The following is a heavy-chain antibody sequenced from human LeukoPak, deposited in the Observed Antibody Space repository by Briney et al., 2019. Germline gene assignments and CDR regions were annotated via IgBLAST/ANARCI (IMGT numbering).Heavy chain of an antibody. J-gene: IGHJ4*02. D-gene: IGHD3-9*01. Sequence: GGSLRLSCAASGFTFSSYAMSWVRQAPGKGLEWVSAISGSGGSTYYTDTVKGRFTISRDNSKNTLYLQMNSLRAEDTAVYYCAKAQFGFDILTGPDYWGQGTLVTVSS. V-gene: IGHV3-23*01. CDR1: GFTFSSYA. CDR2: ISGSGGST. CDR3: AKAQFGFDILTGPDY.